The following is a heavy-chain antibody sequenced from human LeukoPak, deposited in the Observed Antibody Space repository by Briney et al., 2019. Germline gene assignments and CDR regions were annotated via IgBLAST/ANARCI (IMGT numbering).Heavy chain of an antibody. Sequence: GGSLRLSCAASGFIFSSYAMSWVRQAPGKGLEWVSATSGSGGSTYYADSVKGRFTISRDNSKNTFYLQMNSLRVEDTAVYYCAKDEIVGGTTANWYFDFWGRGTLVTVSS. D-gene: IGHD1-26*01. J-gene: IGHJ2*01. CDR1: GFIFSSYA. CDR2: TSGSGGST. V-gene: IGHV3-23*01. CDR3: AKDEIVGGTTANWYFDF.